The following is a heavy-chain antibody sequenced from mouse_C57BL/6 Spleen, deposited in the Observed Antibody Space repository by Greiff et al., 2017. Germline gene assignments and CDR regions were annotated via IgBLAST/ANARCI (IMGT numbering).Heavy chain of an antibody. D-gene: IGHD1-1*01. Sequence: VQLQQPGAELVKPGASVKLSCKASGYTFTSYWMHWVKQRPGQGLEWIGMIHPNSGSTNYNEKFKSKATLTVDKSSSTAYMQLSSLTSEDSAVYYGARRTSYYGSSYGYFDVWGTGTTVTVSS. CDR3: ARRTSYYGSSYGYFDV. V-gene: IGHV1-64*01. CDR1: GYTFTSYW. CDR2: IHPNSGST. J-gene: IGHJ1*03.